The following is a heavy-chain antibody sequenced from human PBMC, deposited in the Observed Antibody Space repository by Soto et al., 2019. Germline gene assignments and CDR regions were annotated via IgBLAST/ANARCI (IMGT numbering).Heavy chain of an antibody. CDR3: ARQGRYCSSTICHNWFDP. Sequence: SETLSLTCTVSGGSISSSSYYWGWIRQPPGKGLEWIGSIYYSGSTYYNPSLKSRVTISVDTSKNQFSLKLSSVTAADTAVYYCARQGRYCSSTICHNWFDPWGQGTLVTVSS. D-gene: IGHD2-2*01. CDR2: IYYSGST. J-gene: IGHJ5*02. V-gene: IGHV4-39*01. CDR1: GGSISSSSYY.